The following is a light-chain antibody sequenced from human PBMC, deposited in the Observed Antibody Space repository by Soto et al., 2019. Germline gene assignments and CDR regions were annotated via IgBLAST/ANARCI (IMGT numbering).Light chain of an antibody. V-gene: IGLV2-14*01. CDR3: SSYTSSSTRV. Sequence: QSALTQTASVSGSPGQSITISCTGTSSDVGAYNYVSWYQQHPGKAPKLMIYEVNNRPSGVSNRFSGSKSGNTASLTISGLQAEDEADYYCSSYTSSSTRVFGTGTKLTVL. CDR2: EVN. J-gene: IGLJ1*01. CDR1: SSDVGAYNY.